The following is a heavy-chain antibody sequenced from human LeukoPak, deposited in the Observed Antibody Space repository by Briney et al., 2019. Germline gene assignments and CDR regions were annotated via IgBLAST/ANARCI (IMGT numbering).Heavy chain of an antibody. V-gene: IGHV4-4*07. CDR1: GGSISSYY. CDR2: IYTSGRT. D-gene: IGHD6-6*01. J-gene: IGHJ4*02. Sequence: SETLSLTCTVSGGSISSYYWSWIRQPAGKGLEWIGRIYTSGRTNYNPSLKSRVTMSVDTSKKQFSLKLSSVTAADTAVYYCARDPQLGPFDYWGQGTLVTVSS. CDR3: ARDPQLGPFDY.